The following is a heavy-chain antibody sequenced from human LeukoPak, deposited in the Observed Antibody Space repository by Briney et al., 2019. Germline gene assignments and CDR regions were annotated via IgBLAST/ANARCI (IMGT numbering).Heavy chain of an antibody. CDR3: AKTGAYDSSGYYSEVLDY. J-gene: IGHJ4*02. Sequence: GGSLRLSCIASGLIFRNYAMSWVRLAPGKGLEWVSAVSAGGGNTYYADSAKGRFSISRDDSENTLYLQMNSLRAEDTAVDYSAKTGAYDSSGYYSEVLDYWGQGTLVTVSA. D-gene: IGHD3-22*01. CDR2: VSAGGGNT. CDR1: GLIFRNYA. V-gene: IGHV3-23*01.